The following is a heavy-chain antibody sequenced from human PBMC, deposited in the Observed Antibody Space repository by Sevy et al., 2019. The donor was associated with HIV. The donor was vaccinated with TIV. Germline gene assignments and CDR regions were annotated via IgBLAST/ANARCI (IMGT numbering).Heavy chain of an antibody. J-gene: IGHJ4*02. Sequence: GSLRLSCAASGFTFSDYYMSWIRQAPGKGLEWVSYISSSGSTIYYADSVKGRFAISRDNAKNSLYLQMNSLRAEDTAVYYCAREYSSSWFDFDYWGQGTLVTVSS. CDR1: GFTFSDYY. CDR2: ISSSGSTI. D-gene: IGHD6-13*01. V-gene: IGHV3-11*01. CDR3: AREYSSSWFDFDY.